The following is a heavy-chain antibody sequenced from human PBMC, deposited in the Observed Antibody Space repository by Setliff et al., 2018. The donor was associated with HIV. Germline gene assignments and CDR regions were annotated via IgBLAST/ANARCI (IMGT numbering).Heavy chain of an antibody. V-gene: IGHV4-61*10. Sequence: SETLSLTCSVSGGSISSGTYYWGWIRQPAGKGLEWIGHISVSGSTNYNPSLKSRVTISVDTSKNQFSLKLSSVTAADTAVYYCARGGIGDYYYYYMDVWGKGTTVTVSS. CDR3: ARGGIGDYYYYYMDV. CDR1: GGSISSGTYY. CDR2: ISVSGST. J-gene: IGHJ6*03. D-gene: IGHD3-10*01.